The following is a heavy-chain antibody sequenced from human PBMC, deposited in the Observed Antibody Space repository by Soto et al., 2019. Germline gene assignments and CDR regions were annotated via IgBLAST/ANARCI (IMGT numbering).Heavy chain of an antibody. D-gene: IGHD2-15*01. CDR3: ARAGAATLSDY. V-gene: IGHV4-59*01. J-gene: IGHJ4*01. Sequence: QVQLQESGPGLVKPSETLSLTCTVSGGSISNYYWSWIRQPPGKGLEWIGYMYYSGSTNYNPSLKRRVTISLDTSKHQFSLKLSSVTAADTAVYYCARAGAATLSDYWGQGTLVTVSS. CDR2: MYYSGST. CDR1: GGSISNYY.